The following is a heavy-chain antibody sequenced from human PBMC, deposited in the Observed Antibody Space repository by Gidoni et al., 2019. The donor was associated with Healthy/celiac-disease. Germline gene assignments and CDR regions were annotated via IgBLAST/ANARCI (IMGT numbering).Heavy chain of an antibody. J-gene: IGHJ5*02. V-gene: IGHV4-39*01. D-gene: IGHD6-19*01. CDR3: ARQLTVAGTIGHWFDP. Sequence: QLQLQESGPGLVKPSEPLSLTCTVSGGSISSSSYYWGWIRQPPGKGLEWIGSIYYSGSTYYNPSLKSRVTISVDTAKNQFSLKLSSVTAADTAVYYCARQLTVAGTIGHWFDPWGQGTLVTVSS. CDR1: GGSISSSSYY. CDR2: IYYSGST.